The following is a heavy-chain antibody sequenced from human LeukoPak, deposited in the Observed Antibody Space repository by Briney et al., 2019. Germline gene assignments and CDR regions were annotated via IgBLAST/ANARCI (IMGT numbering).Heavy chain of an antibody. Sequence: GGSLRLSCAASGFAFSESWMHWVRQAPGKGLVWVSLIKSDGSGIAYADSVKGRFTISRDNAKKTVYLQMDSLRDEDTAVYYCANHLGSTAYYTLDNWGQGTLVTVSS. D-gene: IGHD3-22*01. V-gene: IGHV3-74*03. J-gene: IGHJ4*02. CDR3: ANHLGSTAYYTLDN. CDR1: GFAFSESW. CDR2: IKSDGSGI.